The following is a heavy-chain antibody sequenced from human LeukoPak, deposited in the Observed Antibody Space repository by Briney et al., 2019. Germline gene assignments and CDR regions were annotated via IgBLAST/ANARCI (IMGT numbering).Heavy chain of an antibody. V-gene: IGHV4-38-2*02. CDR2: IDHSGST. Sequence: PSETLSLTCTVSGYSISSGYYWGWIRQPPGKGLEWTGSIDHSGSTYYNPSLKSRITISVDTSKNQFSLKLSSVTAADTAVYYCARDLPTFGGVIVTKDAFDIWGQGTMVTVSS. D-gene: IGHD3-16*02. J-gene: IGHJ3*02. CDR1: GYSISSGYY. CDR3: ARDLPTFGGVIVTKDAFDI.